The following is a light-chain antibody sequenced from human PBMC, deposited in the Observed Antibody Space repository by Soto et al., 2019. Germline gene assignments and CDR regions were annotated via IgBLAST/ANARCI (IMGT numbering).Light chain of an antibody. CDR1: SSNIGGDF. CDR2: ENN. Sequence: QSVLTQPPSVSAAPGQRVTISCSGNSSNIGGDFVSWYQQLPATAPHLLIYENNKRPPGVPDRFSGSESATSATLGITGLRTGDEAEYYYAAWDTSLSGGVFGGGTKVTVL. J-gene: IGLJ3*02. CDR3: AAWDTSLSGGV. V-gene: IGLV1-51*02.